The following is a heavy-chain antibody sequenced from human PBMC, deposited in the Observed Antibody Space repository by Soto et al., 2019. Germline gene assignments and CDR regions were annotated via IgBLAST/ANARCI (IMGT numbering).Heavy chain of an antibody. V-gene: IGHV3-21*01. CDR2: ISSSSSYI. Sequence: EVQLVESGGGLVKPGGSLRLSCAASGFTFSSYSMNWVRQAPGKGLEWVSSISSSSSYIYYADSVKGRFTISRDNAKNSLYLQRNSLRAEDTAVYYCARGYCSGGSCYPRYYYYYYMDVWGKGTTVTVSS. D-gene: IGHD2-15*01. CDR3: ARGYCSGGSCYPRYYYYYYMDV. CDR1: GFTFSSYS. J-gene: IGHJ6*03.